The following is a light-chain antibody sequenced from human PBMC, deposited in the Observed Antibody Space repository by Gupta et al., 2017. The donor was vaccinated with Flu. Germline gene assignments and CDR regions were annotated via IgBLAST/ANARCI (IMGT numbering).Light chain of an antibody. CDR3: QDWDSSMSGYV. CDR2: DNR. V-gene: IGLV1-40*01. J-gene: IGLJ3*02. CDR1: GYD. Sequence: GYDVNWYQQLPGTDPKLLIYDNRKRPSGVPDRCSGSKSGNSASLAITGLQSEDEADDYCQDWDSSMSGYVFGGGTKVTVL.